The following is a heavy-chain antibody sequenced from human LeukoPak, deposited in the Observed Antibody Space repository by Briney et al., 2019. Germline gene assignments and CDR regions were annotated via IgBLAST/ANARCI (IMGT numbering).Heavy chain of an antibody. CDR3: AGSVVGNWFDP. CDR1: GGSISSGDYY. CDR2: IYYSGST. J-gene: IGHJ5*02. D-gene: IGHD2-15*01. V-gene: IGHV4-30-4*01. Sequence: PSETLSLTCTVSGGSISSGDYYWSWIRQPPGKGLEWIGYIYYSGSTYYNPSLKSRVTISVDTSKNQFSLKLSSVTAADTAVYYCAGSVVGNWFDPWGQGTLVTVSS.